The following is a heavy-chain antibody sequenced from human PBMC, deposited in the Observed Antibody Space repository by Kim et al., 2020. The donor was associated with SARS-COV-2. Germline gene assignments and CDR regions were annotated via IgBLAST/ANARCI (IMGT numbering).Heavy chain of an antibody. CDR1: GYTFTSFT. CDR3: VTSPGATWWDKFDF. V-gene: IGHV1-3*04. CDR2: LNTGNGNT. Sequence: ASVKVSCKASGYTFTSFTIHWVRQAPGQRPEWMGWLNTGNGNTQYSQKFQGRVSIAGDTSASTAYLELDSLRSDDTAIFYCVTSPGATWWDKFDFWGHGT. D-gene: IGHD2-8*02. J-gene: IGHJ4*01.